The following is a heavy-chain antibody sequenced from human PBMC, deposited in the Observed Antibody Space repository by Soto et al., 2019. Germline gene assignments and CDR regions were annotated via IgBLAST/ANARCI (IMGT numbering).Heavy chain of an antibody. D-gene: IGHD4-17*01. Sequence: QVQLQQSGPRLVKPSETLSLTCTVSSGPDRSHNWGWIRQPPGRGLEWIGYVYYTGDTAYNPSLRGRVTISADPATNDNSLTLNSVPAADTAVYYCVIQGIDYLHGLVDVWGQGTTVSVSS. V-gene: IGHV4-59*08. CDR1: SGPDRSHN. CDR3: VIQGIDYLHGLVDV. J-gene: IGHJ6*02. CDR2: VYYTGDT.